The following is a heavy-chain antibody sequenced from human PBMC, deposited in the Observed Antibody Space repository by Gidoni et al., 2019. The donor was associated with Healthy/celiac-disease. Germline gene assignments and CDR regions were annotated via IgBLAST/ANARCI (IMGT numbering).Heavy chain of an antibody. CDR3: TTAPYYYDSSGYSAAFDI. V-gene: IGHV3-15*01. Sequence: EEQLVVSGGGLVKPGGSLRLPCAAYGFTFSNAWMTWVRQAPGKGLEDVGRIKSKTDGGTTDYAAPVKGRFTISRDDSKNTLYLQMNSLKTEDTAVYYCTTAPYYYDSSGYSAAFDIWGQGTMVTVSS. D-gene: IGHD3-22*01. J-gene: IGHJ3*02. CDR1: GFTFSNAW. CDR2: IKSKTDGGTT.